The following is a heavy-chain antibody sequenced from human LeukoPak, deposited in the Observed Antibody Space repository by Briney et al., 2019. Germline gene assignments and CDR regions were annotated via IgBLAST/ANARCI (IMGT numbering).Heavy chain of an antibody. D-gene: IGHD6-13*01. V-gene: IGHV3-30-3*01. CDR1: GFTFSRSA. CDR2: ISYDGSNK. J-gene: IGHJ4*02. Sequence: GSPRLSCAPSGFTFSRSALHWVREAPGKGLEWVAVISYDGSNKYYADSVKGRFTISRDDSKNTLFLQKNSLRAEDTAVYYCATGSMAAPDCWGQGTLVTVSS. CDR3: ATGSMAAPDC.